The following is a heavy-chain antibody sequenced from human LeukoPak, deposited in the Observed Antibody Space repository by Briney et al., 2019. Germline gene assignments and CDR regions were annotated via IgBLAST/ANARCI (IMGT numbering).Heavy chain of an antibody. J-gene: IGHJ4*02. V-gene: IGHV3-20*04. CDR2: INWNGGST. CDR1: GFTFEDYG. D-gene: IGHD4-17*01. Sequence: GSLRLSCAASGFTFEDYGMTWVRQAPGKGLEWVSGINWNGGSTGYADSVKGRFTISRDNAKNSLYLQMNSLRAEDTAFYYCARVASRTYGDYFDYWGQGTLVTVPS. CDR3: ARVASRTYGDYFDY.